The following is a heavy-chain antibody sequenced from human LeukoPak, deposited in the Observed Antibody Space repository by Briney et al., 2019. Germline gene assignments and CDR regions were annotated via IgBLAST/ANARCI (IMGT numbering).Heavy chain of an antibody. V-gene: IGHV3-74*01. D-gene: IGHD6-19*01. CDR3: TRDFYLAGANH. J-gene: IGHJ4*02. CDR2: ISSDGTVT. Sequence: GGSLRLSCAASGFTFSSYWMHWVRQAPGKGLVWVSGISSDGTVTWYADSVKGRLTVSRDNAKNTLYLQMNSLRDEDTAVYYRTRDFYLAGANHWGQGTLVTVSS. CDR1: GFTFSSYW.